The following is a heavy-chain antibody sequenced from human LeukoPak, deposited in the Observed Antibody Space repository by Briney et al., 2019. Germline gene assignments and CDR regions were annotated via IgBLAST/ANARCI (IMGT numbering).Heavy chain of an antibody. D-gene: IGHD2-2*01. J-gene: IGHJ6*02. Sequence: SVNVSCKASVGTFSSYAISWVRQAPGQGLEWMGGIIPIFGTANYAQKFQGRVTITADESTSTAYMELSSLRSEDTAVYYCARGVVPAGYYGMDVWGQGTTVTVSS. CDR2: IIPIFGTA. CDR1: VGTFSSYA. V-gene: IGHV1-69*13. CDR3: ARGVVPAGYYGMDV.